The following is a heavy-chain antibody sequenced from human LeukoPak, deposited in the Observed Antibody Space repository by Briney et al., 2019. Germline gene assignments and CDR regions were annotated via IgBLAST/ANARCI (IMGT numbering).Heavy chain of an antibody. Sequence: ASVKVSRKASGGTFSSYAISWVRQAPGQGLEWMGGIIPIFGTANYAQKFQGRVTITADESTSTAYMELSSLRSEDTAVYYCARVGITNHANDYWGQGTLVTVSS. D-gene: IGHD1-14*01. CDR2: IIPIFGTA. CDR3: ARVGITNHANDY. CDR1: GGTFSSYA. V-gene: IGHV1-69*13. J-gene: IGHJ4*02.